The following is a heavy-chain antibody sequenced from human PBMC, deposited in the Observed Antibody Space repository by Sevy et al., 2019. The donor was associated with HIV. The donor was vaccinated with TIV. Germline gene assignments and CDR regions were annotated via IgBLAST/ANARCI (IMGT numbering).Heavy chain of an antibody. CDR1: GYSFTSHW. CDR3: ATSRSGYLDSSGYYIY. V-gene: IGHV5-51*01. D-gene: IGHD3-22*01. Sequence: GESLKISCRGSGYSFTSHWIGWVRHMPGKGLEWMGIIYPDDSDTRYSLSFQGQVTFSADKSISTAYLQWSSLKASDTAMYYCATSRSGYLDSSGYYIYWGQGTLVTVSS. J-gene: IGHJ4*02. CDR2: IYPDDSDT.